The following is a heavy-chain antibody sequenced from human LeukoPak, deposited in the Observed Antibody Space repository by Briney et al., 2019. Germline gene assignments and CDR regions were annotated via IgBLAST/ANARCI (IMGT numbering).Heavy chain of an antibody. CDR1: GGSLSGYY. V-gene: IGHV4-34*01. J-gene: IGHJ5*02. Sequence: PSETLSLTCALYGGSLSGYYWSGLGQPPRKGVEWIGEINHSGSTNYNPSLKSRVTISVDTSKNQFSLKLSSVTAADTAVYYCATSAVGATSWFDPWGQGTLVAVSS. CDR3: ATSAVGATSWFDP. D-gene: IGHD1-26*01. CDR2: INHSGST.